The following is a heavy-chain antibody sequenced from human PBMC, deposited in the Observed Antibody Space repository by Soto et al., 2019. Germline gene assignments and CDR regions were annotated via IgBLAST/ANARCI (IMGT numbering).Heavy chain of an antibody. CDR1: GGTFSKYS. CDR2: SIPYLGGI. V-gene: IGHV1-69*02. CDR3: ASGRAPDVDY. Sequence: QVPLVQSGAEVKKPGSSVKVSCKASGGTFSKYSISWIRQAPGQGLEWMGGSIPYLGGINYAQKFKDRVPISADASTGTDHMELNSLGSEDTATYFCASGRAPDVDYWGQGSLITVS. J-gene: IGHJ4*02.